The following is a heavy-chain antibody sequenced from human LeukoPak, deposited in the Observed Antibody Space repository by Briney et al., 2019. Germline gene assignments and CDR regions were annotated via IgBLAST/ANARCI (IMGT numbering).Heavy chain of an antibody. J-gene: IGHJ5*02. V-gene: IGHV3-66*01. Sequence: GGSLRLSCAASGLPITSQYMHWVRQAPGKGPEWVSLLTHGGDTYYVDSVKGRFTISRDISKNTLYLQMINLRAEDSAVYYCLGGPSWGQGTLVTVSS. CDR3: LGGPS. CDR2: LTHGGDT. CDR1: GLPITSQY.